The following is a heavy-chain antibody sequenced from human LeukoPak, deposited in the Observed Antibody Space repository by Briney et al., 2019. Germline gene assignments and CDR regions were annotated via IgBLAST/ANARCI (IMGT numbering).Heavy chain of an antibody. V-gene: IGHV3-53*01. CDR3: ARVGYSSSCFDY. Sequence: GGSLRLSCAASGFTVSSNYMSWVRLGPGEGLEWVSVIYSGGSTYYADSVKGRFTISRDNSKNTLYLQMNSLRAEDTAVYYCARVGYSSSCFDYWGQGTLVTVSS. J-gene: IGHJ4*02. CDR1: GFTVSSNY. D-gene: IGHD6-6*01. CDR2: IYSGGST.